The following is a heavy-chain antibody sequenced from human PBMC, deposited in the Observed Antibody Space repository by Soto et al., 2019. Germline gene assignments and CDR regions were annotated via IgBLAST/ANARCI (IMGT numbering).Heavy chain of an antibody. CDR1: GTIFSSYT. Sequence: QVQLVHSGAAVKKPGSSARVSCKASGTIFSSYTISWVRQAPGQGLEWMGRIIPILGETNSAQKFQGRVTLTADKSTNTAYMELNSLRLEDTALYYCARGLGGRMDNWGQGTTVTVSS. V-gene: IGHV1-69*08. J-gene: IGHJ6*02. D-gene: IGHD3-16*01. CDR2: IIPILGET. CDR3: ARGLGGRMDN.